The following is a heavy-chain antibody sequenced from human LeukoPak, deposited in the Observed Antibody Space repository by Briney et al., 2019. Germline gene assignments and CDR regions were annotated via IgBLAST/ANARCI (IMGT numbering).Heavy chain of an antibody. CDR3: ARVSGFYGSGSYYPAYFDY. V-gene: IGHV4-59*01. CDR2: IYYSGST. CDR1: GGSISSYY. D-gene: IGHD3-10*01. Sequence: PSETLSLTCTVSGGSISSYYWSWIRQPPGKGLEWIGYIYYSGSTNYNPSLKSRVTISVDTSKNQFSLKLSSVTAADTAVYYCARVSGFYGSGSYYPAYFDYWGQGTLVTVSS. J-gene: IGHJ4*02.